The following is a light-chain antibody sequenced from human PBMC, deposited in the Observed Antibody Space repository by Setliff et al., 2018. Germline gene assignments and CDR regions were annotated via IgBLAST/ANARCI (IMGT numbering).Light chain of an antibody. V-gene: IGLV2-14*03. CDR3: SSYTTINTRI. J-gene: IGLJ2*01. CDR1: TSDVGAYNF. Sequence: QSVLTQPASVSASPGQSISISCTGTTSDVGAYNFVSWYQQHPGKAPKLLISDVSHRPSGASNRFSGSKSGNTASLTISGLQAEDEADYYCSSYTTINTRIFGGGTK. CDR2: DVS.